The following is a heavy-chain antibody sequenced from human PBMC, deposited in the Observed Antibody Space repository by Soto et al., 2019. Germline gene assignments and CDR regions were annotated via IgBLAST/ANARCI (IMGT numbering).Heavy chain of an antibody. CDR2: IYYSGST. Sequence: PSETLSLTCAVSGGSISSGGYSWSWIRQPPGKGLEWIGYIYYSGSTNYNPSLKSRVTISVDKSKNQFSLKLSSVTAADTAVYYCARAAVAGTRLDYWGQGTLVTVSS. J-gene: IGHJ4*02. CDR1: GGSISSGGYS. V-gene: IGHV4-61*08. CDR3: ARAAVAGTRLDY. D-gene: IGHD6-19*01.